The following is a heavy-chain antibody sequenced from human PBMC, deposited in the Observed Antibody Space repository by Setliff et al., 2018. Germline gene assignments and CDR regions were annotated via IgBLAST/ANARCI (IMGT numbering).Heavy chain of an antibody. Sequence: SETLSLTCAVYGGSFSGYYWSWIRQPPGKGLEWIGYIYYSGSTNYNPSLKSRVTISVDTSKNQFSLKLSSVTAADTAVYYCARVSMYYNFWSGYYGERGEYFDYWGQGTLVTVSS. CDR2: IYYSGST. J-gene: IGHJ4*02. CDR1: GGSFSGYY. V-gene: IGHV4-59*01. D-gene: IGHD3-3*01. CDR3: ARVSMYYNFWSGYYGERGEYFDY.